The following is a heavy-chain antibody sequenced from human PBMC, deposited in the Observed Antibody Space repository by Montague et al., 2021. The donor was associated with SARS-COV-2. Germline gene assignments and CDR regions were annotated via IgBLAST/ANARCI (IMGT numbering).Heavy chain of an antibody. CDR1: GFTFSSYA. J-gene: IGHJ5*02. CDR2: ISGSGGST. Sequence: SLRLSCAASGFTFSSYAMSWVRQAPGKGLEWVSAISGSGGSTYYADSVKGRFTISRDNSKNTLCLQMNSLRAEDTAVYYCAKDWELRYFDWLSHGWFDPWGQGTLVTVSP. V-gene: IGHV3-23*01. D-gene: IGHD3-9*01. CDR3: AKDWELRYFDWLSHGWFDP.